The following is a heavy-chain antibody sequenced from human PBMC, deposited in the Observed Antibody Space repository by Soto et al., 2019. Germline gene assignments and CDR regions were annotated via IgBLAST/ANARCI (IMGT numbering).Heavy chain of an antibody. CDR2: ISYDGSNK. CDR1: GFTFSSYG. D-gene: IGHD5-18*01. V-gene: IGHV3-30*18. CDR3: AKDRGYSYSLGLDV. Sequence: QVQLVESGGGVVQPGRSLRLSCAASGFTFSSYGMHWVRQAPGKGLEWVAVISYDGSNKYYADSVKGRFTISRDNSKNTLYLQMNSLRAEDTAVYYCAKDRGYSYSLGLDVWGQGTTVTVSS. J-gene: IGHJ6*02.